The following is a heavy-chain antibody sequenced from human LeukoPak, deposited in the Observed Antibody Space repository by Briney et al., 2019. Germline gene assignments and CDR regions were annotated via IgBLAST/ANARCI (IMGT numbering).Heavy chain of an antibody. CDR3: ARVRAGIQLWVKPADY. V-gene: IGHV3-21*01. D-gene: IGHD5-18*01. CDR2: ISSSSSYI. Sequence: GGSLRLSCAASGFTFSSYSMNWVRQAPGKGLEWISSISSSSSYIYYADSVKGRFTISRDNAKNSLYLQMNSLRAEDTAVYYCARVRAGIQLWVKPADYWGQGTLVTVSS. CDR1: GFTFSSYS. J-gene: IGHJ4*02.